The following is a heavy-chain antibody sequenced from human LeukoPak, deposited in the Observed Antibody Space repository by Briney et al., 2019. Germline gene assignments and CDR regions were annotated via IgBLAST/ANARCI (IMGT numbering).Heavy chain of an antibody. CDR1: DYSISSGYGYY. CDR2: IYHSGIT. D-gene: IGHD6-13*01. Sequence: SETLSLTCTVSDYSISSGYGYYWGWIRQPPGKGLEWIGNIYHSGITYYNHFNSSLKSRVTISIDTSKNQFSLRLTSVTAADTVVYYCARAWGDSSSWYAEPNAFDIWGQGTMVTVSS. CDR3: ARAWGDSSSWYAEPNAFDI. J-gene: IGHJ3*02. V-gene: IGHV4-38-2*02.